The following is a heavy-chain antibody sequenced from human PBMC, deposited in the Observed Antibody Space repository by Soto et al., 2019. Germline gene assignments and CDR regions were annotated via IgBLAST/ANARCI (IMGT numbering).Heavy chain of an antibody. V-gene: IGHV4-39*01. Sequence: ETRSLTCTVSGGSFYRRGYCWDWIGQIPGRGLEWIGNIDYTGVTYSNPSLKSQVTISRDTSKNQFSLKLTSVTADYTALYYCGNVLVGANCHNDSDSWGPGTLVTVSS. CDR3: GNVLVGANCHNDSDS. J-gene: IGHJ4*02. CDR2: IDYTGVT. CDR1: GGSFYRRGYC. D-gene: IGHD2-15*01.